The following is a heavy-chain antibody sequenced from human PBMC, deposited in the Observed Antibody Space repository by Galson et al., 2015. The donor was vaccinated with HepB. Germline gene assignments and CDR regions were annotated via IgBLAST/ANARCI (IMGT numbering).Heavy chain of an antibody. D-gene: IGHD4/OR15-4a*01. V-gene: IGHV3-48*02. CDR1: GITFSGCS. CDR2: ISSSGTGI. Sequence: SLRLSCAASGITFSGCSMNWVRQAPGKGLEWVSYISSSGTGIHCADSVKGRFTISRDNAKNSLYLQMNSLRDEDTAVYYRARATYGGWNGFDYWGEGTLVTVSS. CDR3: ARATYGGWNGFDY. J-gene: IGHJ4*02.